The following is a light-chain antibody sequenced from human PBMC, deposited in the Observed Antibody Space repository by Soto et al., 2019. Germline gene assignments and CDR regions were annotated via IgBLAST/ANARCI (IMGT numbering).Light chain of an antibody. V-gene: IGKV3-20*01. J-gene: IGKJ1*01. CDR1: QSISRY. CDR2: GAS. CDR3: QQEGSSPPT. Sequence: VLTQSPGTLSLSPGERTTLSCRASQSISRYLAWYQQKPGQGPRLLIYGASSRATGTPDRFSGSGSGTDCTLTINRLEPEDFALYYCQQEGSSPPTFGQGTKVEI.